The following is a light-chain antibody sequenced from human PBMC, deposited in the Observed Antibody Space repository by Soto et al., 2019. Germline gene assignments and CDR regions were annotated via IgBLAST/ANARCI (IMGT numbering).Light chain of an antibody. CDR1: SSDVGGYNY. Sequence: QSALTQPRSVSGSPGQSVTISCTGTSSDVGGYNYVSWYQQHPGKAPKLMIYDVSKRPSGVPDRFSGSKSGNTASLTISGLQAEDEADYYCCSDTGSYVCGTGTKLTVL. V-gene: IGLV2-11*01. CDR3: CSDTGSYV. J-gene: IGLJ1*01. CDR2: DVS.